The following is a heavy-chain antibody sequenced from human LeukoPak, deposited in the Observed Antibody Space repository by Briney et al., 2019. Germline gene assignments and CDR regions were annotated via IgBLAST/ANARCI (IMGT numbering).Heavy chain of an antibody. D-gene: IGHD2-21*01. CDR2: IYYSGST. J-gene: IGHJ4*02. Sequence: SETLSLTCTVSGGSISSSSYYWGWIRQPPGKGLEWIGSIYYSGSTYYNPSLKSRATISVDTSKNQFSLKLSSVTAADTAVYYCASYCGGDCYTPADYWGQGTLVTVSS. CDR3: ASYCGGDCYTPADY. V-gene: IGHV4-39*01. CDR1: GGSISSSSYY.